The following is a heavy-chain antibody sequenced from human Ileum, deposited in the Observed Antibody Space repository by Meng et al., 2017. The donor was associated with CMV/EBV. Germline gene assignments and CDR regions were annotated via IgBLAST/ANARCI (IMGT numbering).Heavy chain of an antibody. Sequence: GESLKISCVASGFTFSRHWMHWVRQTPGKGLEWVSSISGSGSYINYADSVKGRFTISRDNAKNSLYLQMNSLGAEDTAVYYCARDLTVGTYYGMDVWGQGTTVTVSS. V-gene: IGHV3-21*01. CDR1: GFTFSRHW. CDR3: ARDLTVGTYYGMDV. CDR2: ISGSGSYI. J-gene: IGHJ6*02. D-gene: IGHD1-14*01.